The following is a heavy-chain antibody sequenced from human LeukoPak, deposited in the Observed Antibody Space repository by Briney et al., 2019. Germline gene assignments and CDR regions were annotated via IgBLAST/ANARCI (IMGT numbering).Heavy chain of an antibody. J-gene: IGHJ4*02. V-gene: IGHV1-69*04. CDR1: GGTFSSYA. CDR2: IIPILGIA. Sequence: SGQDSCKASGGTFSSYAISWVRQAPGQGLEWRGRIIPILGIANYAQKFQGRVTITADKSTSTAYMEANSLTSADTAVYYCARPPFDYWGPGTLVTVSS. CDR3: ARPPFDY.